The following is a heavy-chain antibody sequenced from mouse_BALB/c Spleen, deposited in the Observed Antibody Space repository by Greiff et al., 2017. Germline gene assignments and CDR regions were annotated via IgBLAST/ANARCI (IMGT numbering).Heavy chain of an antibody. CDR1: GFAFSSYD. CDR2: ISSGGGST. CDR3: ARRELGYFDV. Sequence: EVKLMESGGGLVKPGGSLKLSCAASGFAFSSYDMSWVRQTPEKRLEWVAYISSGGGSTYYPDTVKGRFTISRDNAKNTLYLQMSSLKSEDTAMYYCARRELGYFDVWGAGTTVTVSS. D-gene: IGHD4-1*01. J-gene: IGHJ1*01. V-gene: IGHV5-12-1*01.